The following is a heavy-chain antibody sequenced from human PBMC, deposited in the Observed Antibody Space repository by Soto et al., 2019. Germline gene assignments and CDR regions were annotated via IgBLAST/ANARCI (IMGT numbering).Heavy chain of an antibody. D-gene: IGHD1-26*01. J-gene: IGHJ4*02. CDR2: ISSSGSTI. CDR1: GFTFSDYY. CDR3: ARDPSDEYPTEGYFDY. V-gene: IGHV3-11*01. Sequence: PGGFLRLSCAASGFTFSDYYMSWIRQAPGKGLEWVSYISSSGSTIYYADSVKGRFTISRDNAKNSLYLQMNSLRAEDTAVYYCARDPSDEYPTEGYFDYWGQGTLVTVSS.